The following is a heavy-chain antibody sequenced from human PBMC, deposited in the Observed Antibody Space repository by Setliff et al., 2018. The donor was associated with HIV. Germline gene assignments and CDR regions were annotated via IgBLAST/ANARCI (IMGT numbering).Heavy chain of an antibody. CDR3: AREQREVSTYYFDY. V-gene: IGHV4-34*01. D-gene: IGHD5-18*01. Sequence: KTSETLSLTCAVYGGSFSGYYWSWIRQPPGKGLEWIGEINHYGSTNYNPSLKSRVTISVDTSKNQFSLKLRSVTAADTAVYYCAREQREVSTYYFDYWAQGSLVTVSS. CDR1: GGSFSGYY. CDR2: INHYGST. J-gene: IGHJ4*02.